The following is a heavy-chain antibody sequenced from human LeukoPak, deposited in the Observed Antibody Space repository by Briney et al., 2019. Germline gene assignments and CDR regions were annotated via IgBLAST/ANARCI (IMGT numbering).Heavy chain of an antibody. CDR3: ARRGDYDFWSGYSYYFDY. CDR2: IYPGDCDT. CDR1: GYTFTSYW. J-gene: IGHJ4*02. D-gene: IGHD3-3*01. V-gene: IGHV5-51*03. Sequence: QPGESLTLSCTGSGYTFTSYWIGWVRQPPGKGLEWMGIIYPGDCDTKYSPSFQGQVTISADKSIRTAYLQWSSLKASDTAMYYCARRGDYDFWSGYSYYFDYWGQGTLVTVSS.